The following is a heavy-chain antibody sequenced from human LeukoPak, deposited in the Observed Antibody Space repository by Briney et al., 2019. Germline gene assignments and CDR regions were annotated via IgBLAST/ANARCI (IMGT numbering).Heavy chain of an antibody. J-gene: IGHJ5*02. Sequence: SETLSLTCTVSGVSISSSSYYWGWIRQPPGKGLEWIGYIYYSGSTNYNPSLKSRVTISVDTSKNQFSLKLSSVTAADTAVYYCARGLWVRGVIGWFDPWGQGTLVTVSS. V-gene: IGHV4-61*05. CDR3: ARGLWVRGVIGWFDP. CDR1: GVSISSSSYY. D-gene: IGHD3-10*01. CDR2: IYYSGST.